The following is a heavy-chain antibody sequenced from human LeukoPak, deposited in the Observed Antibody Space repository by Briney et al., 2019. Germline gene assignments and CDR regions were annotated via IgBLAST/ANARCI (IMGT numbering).Heavy chain of an antibody. J-gene: IGHJ4*02. CDR1: GDSVSRSDSY. CDR2: IYYSGRT. Sequence: SETLSLTCSVSGDSVSRSDSYWDWIRQPPGKGLEWIGTIYYSGRTYYSPSLKSRVTMSVDPSNNQFSLNLSSVTAADTAVYYCVRDRKRGSISWYGNYWGRGTLVTVSS. V-gene: IGHV4-39*07. D-gene: IGHD6-13*01. CDR3: VRDRKRGSISWYGNY.